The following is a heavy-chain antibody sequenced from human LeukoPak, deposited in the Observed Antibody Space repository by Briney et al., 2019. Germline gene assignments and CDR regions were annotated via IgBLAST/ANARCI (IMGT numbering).Heavy chain of an antibody. Sequence: GGSLRLSCAASGFTFSSYSMNWVRQAPGKGLEWVSSISSSTSYIYYADSVKGRFTISRDNAKNSLYLQMNSLRAEDTAVYYCARRRIDSFRAAAGTAFDYWGQGTLATVSS. D-gene: IGHD6-13*01. CDR1: GFTFSSYS. J-gene: IGHJ4*02. CDR3: ARRRIDSFRAAAGTAFDY. CDR2: ISSSTSYI. V-gene: IGHV3-21*01.